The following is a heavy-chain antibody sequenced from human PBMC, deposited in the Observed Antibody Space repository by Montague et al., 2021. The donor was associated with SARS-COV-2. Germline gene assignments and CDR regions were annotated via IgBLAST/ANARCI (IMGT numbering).Heavy chain of an antibody. D-gene: IGHD2-2*02. CDR2: ISHNGNT. Sequence: SETLSLTCAVSGGSFSRYYWSWIRQPPGKGLEWIGEISHNGNTKYNPSLQSRVSISLDTSRNQFSLKVSSVTAADTAIYYCARLSDGIVPSPILGLGPYYSSYYMDVWGKGTTVTVSS. V-gene: IGHV4-34*01. CDR3: ARLSDGIVPSPILGLGPYYSSYYMDV. CDR1: GGSFSRYY. J-gene: IGHJ6*03.